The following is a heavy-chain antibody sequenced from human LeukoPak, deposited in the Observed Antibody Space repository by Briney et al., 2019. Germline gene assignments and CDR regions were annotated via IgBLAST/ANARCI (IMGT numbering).Heavy chain of an antibody. CDR1: GGSFSGYY. CDR3: AGGIVGATAVDY. D-gene: IGHD1-26*01. CDR2: INHSGST. J-gene: IGHJ4*02. Sequence: SETLSLTCAVYGGSFSGYYWSWIRQPPGKGLEWIGEINHSGSTNYNPFLKSRVTISVDTSKNQFSLKLSSVTAADTAVYYCAGGIVGATAVDYWGQGTLVTVSS. V-gene: IGHV4-34*01.